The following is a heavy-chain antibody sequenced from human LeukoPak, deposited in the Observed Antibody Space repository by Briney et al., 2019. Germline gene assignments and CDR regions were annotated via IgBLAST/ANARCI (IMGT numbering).Heavy chain of an antibody. CDR2: ISPDGAST. J-gene: IGHJ4*02. CDR3: AAPGVPAATYYFDY. CDR1: GFTFSIYW. V-gene: IGHV3-74*01. Sequence: GGSLRLSCAASGFTFSIYWMHWVRQAPGNGLEWVSGISPDGASTSYADSVKGRFTISRDNSKNTLYLQMNSLRAEDTAVYYCAAPGVPAATYYFDYWGQGTLVTVSS. D-gene: IGHD2-2*01.